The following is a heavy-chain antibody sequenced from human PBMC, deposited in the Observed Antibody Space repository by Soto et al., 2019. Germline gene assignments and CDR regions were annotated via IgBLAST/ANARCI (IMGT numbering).Heavy chain of an antibody. J-gene: IGHJ5*02. Sequence: SLRLSCAGSGFTFRNYYMGWIRRTTGKGREWVSYISSSGSTTYYPASVKNQFTISRDNAKNSMYQQMTSLRGEYKAIYYCVRDKSSNYVNYCDPWGQG. CDR1: GFTFRNYY. D-gene: IGHD4-4*01. CDR3: VRDKSSNYVNYCDP. CDR2: ISSSGSTT. V-gene: IGHV3-11*01.